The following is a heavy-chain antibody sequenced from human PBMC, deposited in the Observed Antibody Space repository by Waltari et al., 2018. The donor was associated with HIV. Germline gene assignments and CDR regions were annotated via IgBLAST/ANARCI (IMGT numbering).Heavy chain of an antibody. D-gene: IGHD3-9*01. J-gene: IGHJ6*02. CDR2: FDGVGKT. V-gene: IGHV4-4*07. CDR1: GASVTSHY. CDR3: AKVSYFKILRFDYYGLDV. Sequence: QVQLQESGTRLLTPSETLSLTCRVSGASVTSHYWSWVRLSGAKGPEWLGCFDGVGKTVYTPSLKSRSIISIAPSKYQAPLKLPSMTGADTAVYYSAKVSYFKILRFDYYGLDVWGQGATVTVSS.